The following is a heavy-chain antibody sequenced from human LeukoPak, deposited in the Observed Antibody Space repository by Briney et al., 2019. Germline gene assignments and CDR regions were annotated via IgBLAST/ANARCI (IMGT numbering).Heavy chain of an antibody. CDR2: ISSSSSYI. CDR1: GFTFSSYS. V-gene: IGHV3-21*01. Sequence: GGSLRLSCAASGFTFSSYSMNWVRQAPGKGLEWVSSISSSSSYIYYADSVKGRFTISRDNAKNSLYLQMNSLRAEDTAVYYCARESGSGSYTAYWGQGTLVTVSS. J-gene: IGHJ4*02. CDR3: ARESGSGSYTAY. D-gene: IGHD3-10*01.